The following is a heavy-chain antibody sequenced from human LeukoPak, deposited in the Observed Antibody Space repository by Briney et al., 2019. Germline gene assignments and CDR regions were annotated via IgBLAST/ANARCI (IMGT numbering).Heavy chain of an antibody. Sequence: GGSLRLSCVASGFTFSSYGMHWVRQAPGKGLEWVAFIRYDGSNKYYADSVKGRFTISRDNSKNTLYLQMNSLRAEDTAVYYCAKRTVTPGIFDYWGQGTLVTVSS. D-gene: IGHD4-23*01. CDR2: IRYDGSNK. J-gene: IGHJ4*02. V-gene: IGHV3-30*02. CDR1: GFTFSSYG. CDR3: AKRTVTPGIFDY.